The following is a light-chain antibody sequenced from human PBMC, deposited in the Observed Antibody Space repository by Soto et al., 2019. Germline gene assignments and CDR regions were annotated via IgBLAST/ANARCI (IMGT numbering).Light chain of an antibody. Sequence: DIVMTQSPLSLPVTPGEPASISCRSSQSLLHSNGYNYLDWYLQKPGQSPQLLIYLGSNRSSGGPDRFSGSGSGTDFTLNISRVEAEDVGVYYCMQALQTPRFTFGPGTKVDIK. V-gene: IGKV2-28*01. CDR1: QSLLHSNGYNY. CDR2: LGS. J-gene: IGKJ3*01. CDR3: MQALQTPRFT.